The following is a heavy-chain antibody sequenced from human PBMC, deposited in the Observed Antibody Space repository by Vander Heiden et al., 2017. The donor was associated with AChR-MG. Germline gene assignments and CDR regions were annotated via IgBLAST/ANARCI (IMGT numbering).Heavy chain of an antibody. CDR3: ASSVGSYRQFDF. V-gene: IGHV3-72*01. CDR1: GFTVSNHY. Sequence: EVQLVESGGGLVQPGGSLRLSCAASGFTVSNHYMDWVRQAPGTGLEWVGRTRTKVNSYTTEYAASVKGRFTISRDDSKNSLYLQMNSLKTEDTAVYYCASSVGSYRQFDFWGHGTLVTLSS. J-gene: IGHJ4*01. D-gene: IGHD1-26*01. CDR2: TRTKVNSYTT.